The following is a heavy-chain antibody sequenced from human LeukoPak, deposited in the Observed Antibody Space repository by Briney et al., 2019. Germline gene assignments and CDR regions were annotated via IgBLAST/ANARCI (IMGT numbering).Heavy chain of an antibody. CDR1: GYTLSELS. CDR2: FDPEDGEI. D-gene: IGHD3-10*01. J-gene: IGHJ4*02. CDR3: ATMVRGVIVPRFDY. V-gene: IGHV1-24*01. Sequence: ASVKVSCKISGYTLSELSMHWVRQAPGKGLEWMGGFDPEDGEIIYAAKFQGRVTMTEDTFTDTAYMEVSSLRSDDTAMFYCATMVRGVIVPRFDYWGQGTLATVSS.